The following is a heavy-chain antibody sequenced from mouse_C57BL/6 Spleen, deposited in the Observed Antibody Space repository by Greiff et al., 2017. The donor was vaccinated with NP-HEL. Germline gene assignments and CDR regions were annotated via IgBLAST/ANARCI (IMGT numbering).Heavy chain of an antibody. Sequence: VQLQQSGAELVKPGASVKLSCTASGFNIKDYYMHWVKQRTEQGLEWIGRIDPEDGEPKYAPKFQGKATITADTSSNTAYLQLSSLTSEDTAVYYCARYYYGSYYFDYWGQGTTLTVSS. J-gene: IGHJ2*01. CDR1: GFNIKDYY. CDR3: ARYYYGSYYFDY. CDR2: IDPEDGEP. V-gene: IGHV14-2*01. D-gene: IGHD1-1*01.